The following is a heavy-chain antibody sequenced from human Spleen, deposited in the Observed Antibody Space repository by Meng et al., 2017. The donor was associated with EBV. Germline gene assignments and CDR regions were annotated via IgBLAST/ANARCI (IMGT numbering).Heavy chain of an antibody. CDR2: IKRKTDGATA. V-gene: IGHV3-15*01. CDR1: GFTFSDAL. CDR3: TTGGSYWEDGAFDY. Sequence: EVQLVESXXGVVKXGGSLRRSXVASGFTFSDALRTWVRQAPGKGLEWVGRIKRKTDGATADSGASVKGRFTISRDDSKNTLYLQMNSLKNEDTAVYYCTTGGSYWEDGAFDYWGQGTLVTVSS. D-gene: IGHD1-26*01. J-gene: IGHJ4*02.